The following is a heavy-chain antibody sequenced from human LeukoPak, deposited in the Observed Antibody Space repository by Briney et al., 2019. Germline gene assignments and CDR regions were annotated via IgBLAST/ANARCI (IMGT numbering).Heavy chain of an antibody. CDR2: INHSGST. D-gene: IGHD3-10*01. V-gene: IGHV4-34*01. Sequence: SETLSLTCAVYGGSFSGYYWSWIRQPPGKGLEWIGEINHSGSTNYNPSLKSRVTISVDTSKNQFSLKLSSVTAADTAVYYCARHPRYYYGSGSYAGNWFDPWGQGTLVTVSS. J-gene: IGHJ5*02. CDR1: GGSFSGYY. CDR3: ARHPRYYYGSGSYAGNWFDP.